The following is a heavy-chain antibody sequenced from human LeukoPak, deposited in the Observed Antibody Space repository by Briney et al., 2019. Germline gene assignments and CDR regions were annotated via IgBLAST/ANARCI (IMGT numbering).Heavy chain of an antibody. V-gene: IGHV3-20*04. D-gene: IGHD3-22*01. CDR3: ARATYYYDSSGYYPH. Sequence: GGSLRLSCAASGFTFGDYGMSWVRQAPGKGLEWVSGINWNGGSTGYADSVKGRFTISRDNAKNPLYLQMNSLRAEDTALYYCARATYYYDSSGYYPHWGQGTLVTVSS. J-gene: IGHJ4*02. CDR1: GFTFGDYG. CDR2: INWNGGST.